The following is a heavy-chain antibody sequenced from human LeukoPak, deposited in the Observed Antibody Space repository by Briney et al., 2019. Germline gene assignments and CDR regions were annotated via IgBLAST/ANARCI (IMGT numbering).Heavy chain of an antibody. D-gene: IGHD3-3*01. CDR3: ARDLTIFGVVPHLYMDV. CDR1: GGSISSGSYY. V-gene: IGHV4-61*02. Sequence: SQTLSLPCTVSGGSISSGSYYWSWIRQPPGKGLEWIGRIYTSGSTNYNPSLKSRATISVDTSKNQFSLRLSSVTAADTAVYYCARDLTIFGVVPHLYMDVWGKGTTITVSS. J-gene: IGHJ6*03. CDR2: IYTSGST.